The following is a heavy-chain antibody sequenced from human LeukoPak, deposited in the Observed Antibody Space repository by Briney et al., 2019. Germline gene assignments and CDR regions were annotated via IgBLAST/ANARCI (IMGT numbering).Heavy chain of an antibody. CDR2: IRYDGSNK. D-gene: IGHD5/OR15-5a*01. J-gene: IGHJ4*02. V-gene: IGHV3-30*02. CDR1: GFTFSSYG. Sequence: GGSLRLSCAASGFTFSSYGMHWVRQAPGKGLEWVAFIRYDGSNKYYADSVKGRFTISRDNSKNTLYLQMNSLRAEDTAVYYCAKEPPRSLRYFDYWGQGTLVTVSS. CDR3: AKEPPRSLRYFDY.